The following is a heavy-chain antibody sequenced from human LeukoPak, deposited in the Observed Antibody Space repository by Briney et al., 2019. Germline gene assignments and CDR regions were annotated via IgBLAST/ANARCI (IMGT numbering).Heavy chain of an antibody. V-gene: IGHV4-61*09. CDR3: ARDEALHWFDP. Sequence: SETLSLTCTVSGGSISSGSCYWSWIRQPAGKALEWIGHITSSGSNNYNPSLKSRVAISVDTSKNQFSLKLTSVTAADTAVYYCARDEALHWFDPWGQGTLVTVSS. CDR2: ITSSGSN. D-gene: IGHD4-11*01. J-gene: IGHJ5*02. CDR1: GGSISSGSCY.